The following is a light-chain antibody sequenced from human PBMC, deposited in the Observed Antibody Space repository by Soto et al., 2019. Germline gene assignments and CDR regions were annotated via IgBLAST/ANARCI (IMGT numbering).Light chain of an antibody. Sequence: DIQMTQSPSTLSGSVGDRVTITCRASQTISSWLAWYQQKPGKAPKLLIYKASTLKSGVPSRFSGSGSGTEFTLTISSLQPDDFASYYCQQHKSYPVTFGGGTKVDI. CDR3: QQHKSYPVT. V-gene: IGKV1-5*03. CDR2: KAS. J-gene: IGKJ4*01. CDR1: QTISSW.